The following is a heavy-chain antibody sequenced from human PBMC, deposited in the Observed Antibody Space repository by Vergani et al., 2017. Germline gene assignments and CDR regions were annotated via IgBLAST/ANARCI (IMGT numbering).Heavy chain of an antibody. CDR3: ASPEGCSDCTARTNWFDP. V-gene: IGHV4-34*01. Sequence: QVQLQQWGAGLLKPSETLSLTCAVYGGSFTDYYWSWIRQPPGKGLEWIGEINHSGSINYNPSLKSRVTISVATSKNQFSLKLSSVTAADTAVYYCASPEGCSDCTARTNWFDPWGQGTLVTVSS. CDR2: INHSGSI. J-gene: IGHJ5*02. D-gene: IGHD5-18*01. CDR1: GGSFTDYY.